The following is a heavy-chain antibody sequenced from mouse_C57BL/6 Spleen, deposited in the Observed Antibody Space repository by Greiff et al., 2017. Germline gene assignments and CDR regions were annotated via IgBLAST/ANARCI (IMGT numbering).Heavy chain of an antibody. V-gene: IGHV1-81*01. D-gene: IGHD1-1*01. CDR2: IYPRSGNT. J-gene: IGHJ2*01. CDR1: GYTFTSYG. CDR3: ARFTTLVDY. Sequence: VQLQLSGAELARPGASVKLSCKASGYTFTSYGISWVKQRTGQGLAWIGEIYPRSGNTYYNEKFKGKATLTADKSSSTAYMELRSLTSEVSAVYFCARFTTLVDYWGQGTTLTVSS.